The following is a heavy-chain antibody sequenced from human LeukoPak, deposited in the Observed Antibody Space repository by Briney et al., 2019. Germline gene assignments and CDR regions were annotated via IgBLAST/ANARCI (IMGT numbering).Heavy chain of an antibody. D-gene: IGHD3-10*01. CDR3: ARDVLSGGLDVFDI. CDR2: ISGHSGNT. J-gene: IGHJ3*02. V-gene: IGHV1-18*01. Sequence: ASVKVSCKASGYTFTTYGIGWVRQAPGQGLEWMGWISGHSGNTKYAQRLQGRVIMTTDTSTSTAYMELRSLKSDDTAVYYCARDVLSGGLDVFDIWGQGTMVTVSS. CDR1: GYTFTTYG.